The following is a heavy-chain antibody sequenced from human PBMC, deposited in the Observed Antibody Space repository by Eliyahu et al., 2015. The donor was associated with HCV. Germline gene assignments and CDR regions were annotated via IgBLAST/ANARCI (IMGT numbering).Heavy chain of an antibody. CDR3: ASGGGGIAVAGTGGWFDP. V-gene: IGHV4-59*01. CDR1: GGPXSSYY. Sequence: QVQLQESGPGLVKPSXTLSLPCXVPGGPXSSYYWSWIRQPPGKGLEWVGYMYYSGSTNSNPSLKSRVTISLDTSKNQFSLKLNSVTAADTAVYYCASGGGGIAVAGTGGWFDPWGQGTLVTVSS. CDR2: MYYSGST. D-gene: IGHD6-19*01. J-gene: IGHJ5*02.